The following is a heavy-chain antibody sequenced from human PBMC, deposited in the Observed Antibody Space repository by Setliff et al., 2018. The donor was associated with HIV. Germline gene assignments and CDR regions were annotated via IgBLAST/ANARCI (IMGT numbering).Heavy chain of an antibody. CDR2: INDRGDT. V-gene: IGHV4-34*01. J-gene: IGHJ4*02. Sequence: SETLSLTCTVSGGSFSDYYWTWIRQPPNEGLEWIGEINDRGDTNYMPSLRSRVTISVDTSKNQFSLKLTSVTAADSAIYYCARGRHIEATIPLDHWGQGTLVTVSS. D-gene: IGHD5-12*01. CDR1: GGSFSDYY. CDR3: ARGRHIEATIPLDH.